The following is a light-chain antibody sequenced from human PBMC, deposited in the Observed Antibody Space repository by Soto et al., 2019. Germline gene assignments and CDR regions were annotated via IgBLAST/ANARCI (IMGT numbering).Light chain of an antibody. V-gene: IGLV2-8*01. CDR2: EVN. J-gene: IGLJ1*01. CDR3: TSYAGGNNV. Sequence: QSALTQPPSASGSPGQSVTISCTGTSSGVGGYNYVSWYQQHPGKVPKLMVYEVNKRPSGVPDRFSGSKSGNTASLTVSGLQAEDEADYYCTSYAGGNNVFGTGTKLPS. CDR1: SSGVGGYNY.